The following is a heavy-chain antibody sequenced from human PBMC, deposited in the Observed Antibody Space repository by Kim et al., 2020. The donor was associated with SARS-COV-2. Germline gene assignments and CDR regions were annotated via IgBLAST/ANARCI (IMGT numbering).Heavy chain of an antibody. CDR1: GFNFRSFW. D-gene: IGHD2-21*01. CDR2: MKSDGSER. J-gene: IGHJ4*02. CDR3: TGGARGVY. V-gene: IGHV3-7*01. Sequence: GGSLRLSCAASGFNFRSFWMAWVRQAPGEGLEWVANMKSDGSERNYADSVKGRFTISRDNAQNSLFLQMNSLRDEDTAVYYCTGGARGVYWGQGTLVTVS.